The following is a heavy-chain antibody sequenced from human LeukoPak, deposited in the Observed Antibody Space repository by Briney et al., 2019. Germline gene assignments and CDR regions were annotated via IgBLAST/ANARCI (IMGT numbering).Heavy chain of an antibody. CDR1: GGSISSGSYY. Sequence: SETLSLTCTVSGGSISSGSYYWSWIRQPAGKGLEWIGRIYTSGSTNYNPSLKSRVAISVDTSKNQFSLILTSVTAADTAVYYCARERAPGNWFDPWGQGTLVTVSS. V-gene: IGHV4-61*02. CDR2: IYTSGST. J-gene: IGHJ5*02. CDR3: ARERAPGNWFDP. D-gene: IGHD7-27*01.